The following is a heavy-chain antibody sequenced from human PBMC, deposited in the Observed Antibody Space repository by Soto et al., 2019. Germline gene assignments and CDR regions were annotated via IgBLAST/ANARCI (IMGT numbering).Heavy chain of an antibody. CDR3: ARSYGDYRVRYFDL. J-gene: IGHJ2*01. D-gene: IGHD4-17*01. V-gene: IGHV4-31*03. CDR1: GGSISSGGYY. CDR2: IYYSGST. Sequence: QVQLQESGPGLVKPSQTLSLTCTVSGGSISSGGYYWSWIRQHPGKGLEWIGYIYYSGSTYYNPSLTSRVTISVDTSKNQCSLKLSSVTAADTAVYYCARSYGDYRVRYFDLWGRGTLVTVSS.